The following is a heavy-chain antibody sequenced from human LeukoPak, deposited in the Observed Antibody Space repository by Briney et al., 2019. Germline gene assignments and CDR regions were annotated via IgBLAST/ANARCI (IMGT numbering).Heavy chain of an antibody. J-gene: IGHJ4*02. CDR1: GYSFTSYW. V-gene: IGHV5-51*01. CDR3: ARQRYSYGEIDY. D-gene: IGHD1-26*01. Sequence: GESLKISCKGSGYSFTSYWIGRVRQLPGKGLEWMGIIYPGDSDIRYSPSFQGQVAISADKSISTAYLQWSSLKASDTAMYYCARQRYSYGEIDYWGQGTLVTVSS. CDR2: IYPGDSDI.